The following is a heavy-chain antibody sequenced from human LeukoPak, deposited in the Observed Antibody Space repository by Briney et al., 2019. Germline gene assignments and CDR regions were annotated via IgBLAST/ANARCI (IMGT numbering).Heavy chain of an antibody. CDR2: IIPILGIA. CDR1: GGTFSSYA. CDR3: ARASPMVTPNWFDP. D-gene: IGHD5-18*01. J-gene: IGHJ5*02. V-gene: IGHV1-69*04. Sequence: SVKVSCKASGGTFSSYAISWVRQAPGQGLEWMGRIIPILGIANYAQKFQGRVTITADKSTSTAYMELSSLRAEDTAVYYCARASPMVTPNWFDPWGQGTLVTVSS.